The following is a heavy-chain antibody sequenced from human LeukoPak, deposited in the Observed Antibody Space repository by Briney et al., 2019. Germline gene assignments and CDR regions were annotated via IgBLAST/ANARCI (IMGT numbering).Heavy chain of an antibody. J-gene: IGHJ4*02. V-gene: IGHV1-2*02. D-gene: IGHD5-12*01. CDR2: INPNSGGT. CDR3: SGRRADGYSGYDFCVY. Sequence: ASVTVSRKASGYTFTGYYMHWVRQAPGQGLEWMGWINPNSGGTDYAQQFQGSVTMARDTSISTDYMELSRLPSADRAVYYSSGRRADGYSGYDFCVYWGEGTIVTVSP. CDR1: GYTFTGYY.